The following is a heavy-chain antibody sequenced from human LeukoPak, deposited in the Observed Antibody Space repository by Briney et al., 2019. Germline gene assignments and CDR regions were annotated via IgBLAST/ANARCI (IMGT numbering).Heavy chain of an antibody. CDR1: GFTFTIFG. J-gene: IGHJ3*02. D-gene: IGHD3-3*01. CDR3: ARTYDFGRGPPGDAFDN. Sequence: GGSLRLSCAASGFTFTIFGLNWVRQAPGKGPEWVSYIDARSGITYYADSVQGRFTLSRDNARESVFLQMDSLRVDDTAVYYCARTYDFGRGPPGDAFDNWGPGTWVIVSS. V-gene: IGHV3-48*01. CDR2: IDARSGIT.